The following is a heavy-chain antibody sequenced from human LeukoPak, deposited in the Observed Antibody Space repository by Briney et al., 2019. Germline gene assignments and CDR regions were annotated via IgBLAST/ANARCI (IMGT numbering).Heavy chain of an antibody. J-gene: IGHJ4*02. CDR3: ARVKGVAGPGDY. CDR1: GFTFSTYS. Sequence: GGSLRLSCAASGFTFSTYSMNWVRQAPGKGLEWASSISSSSSYIYYADSVKGRFTISRDNAKNSLYLQMNSLRAEDTAVYYCARVKGVAGPGDYWGQGTLVAVSS. CDR2: ISSSSSYI. V-gene: IGHV3-21*01. D-gene: IGHD6-19*01.